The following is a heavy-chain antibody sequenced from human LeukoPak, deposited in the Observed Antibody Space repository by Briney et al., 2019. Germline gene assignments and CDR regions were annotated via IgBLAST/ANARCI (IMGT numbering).Heavy chain of an antibody. Sequence: GGSLRLSCAASGFTFSSYSMNWVRQAPGKWLEWVSYISSSSSTIYYADSVKGRFTISRDNAKNSLYLQMNSLRVEDTALYYCVSGGGSGFFAYYFDYWGQGTLVTVSS. CDR2: ISSSSSTI. D-gene: IGHD6-19*01. CDR1: GFTFSSYS. CDR3: VSGGGSGFFAYYFDY. V-gene: IGHV3-48*04. J-gene: IGHJ4*02.